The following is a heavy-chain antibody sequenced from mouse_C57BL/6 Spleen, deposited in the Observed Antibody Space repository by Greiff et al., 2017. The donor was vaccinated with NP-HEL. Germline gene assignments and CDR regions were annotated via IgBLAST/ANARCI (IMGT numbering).Heavy chain of an antibody. J-gene: IGHJ2*01. CDR3: ASEACYFDY. Sequence: QVQLQQSGPELVKPGASVKISCKASGYAFSSSWMNWVKQRPGKGLEWIGRIYPGDGDTNYNGKFKGKATLTADKSSSTASMQLSSLTSEDSAVYFCASEACYFDYWGQGTTLTVSS. V-gene: IGHV1-82*01. CDR2: IYPGDGDT. D-gene: IGHD3-2*02. CDR1: GYAFSSSW.